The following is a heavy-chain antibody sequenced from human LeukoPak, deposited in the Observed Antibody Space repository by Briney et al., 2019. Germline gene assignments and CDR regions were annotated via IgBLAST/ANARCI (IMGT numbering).Heavy chain of an antibody. CDR3: ARIGHEDYYFDY. CDR2: IYYSGST. Sequence: SETLSLTCTVSGGSISSYYWSWIRQPPGKGLEWIGYIYYSGSTNYNPSLKSRVTISVDTSKNQFSMKLSSVTAADTAVYYCARIGHEDYYFDYWGQGTLVTVSS. V-gene: IGHV4-59*01. J-gene: IGHJ4*02. CDR1: GGSISSYY.